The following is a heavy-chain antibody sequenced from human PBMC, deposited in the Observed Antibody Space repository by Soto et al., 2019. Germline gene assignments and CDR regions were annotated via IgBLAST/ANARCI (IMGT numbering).Heavy chain of an antibody. V-gene: IGHV4-34*01. CDR1: GGSFSGYY. Sequence: SETLSLTCAVYGGSFSGYYWSWIRQPPGKGLEWIGEINHSGSTNYNPSLKSRVTISVDTSKNQFSLKLSSVTAADTAVYYCARRPHYDFWSGYPYYGMDVWGQGTTVTVPS. CDR2: INHSGST. CDR3: ARRPHYDFWSGYPYYGMDV. J-gene: IGHJ6*02. D-gene: IGHD3-3*01.